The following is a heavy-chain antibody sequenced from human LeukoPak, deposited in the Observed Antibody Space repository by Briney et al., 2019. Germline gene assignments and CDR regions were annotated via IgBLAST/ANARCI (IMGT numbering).Heavy chain of an antibody. J-gene: IGHJ6*03. CDR3: ARGRPASFIVLYHYYYYMDV. D-gene: IGHD3-16*02. V-gene: IGHV4-39*07. Sequence: SETLSLTCTVSGGSISSSSYYWGWIRQPPGKGLEWIGSIYYSGSTYYNPSLKSRVTISVDTSKNQFSLKLSSVTAADTAVYYCARGRPASFIVLYHYYYYMDVWGKGTTVTVSS. CDR1: GGSISSSSYY. CDR2: IYYSGST.